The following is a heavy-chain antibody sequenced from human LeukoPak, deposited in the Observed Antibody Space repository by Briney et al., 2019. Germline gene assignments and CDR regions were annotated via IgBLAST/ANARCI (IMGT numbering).Heavy chain of an antibody. CDR2: ISADTGNT. V-gene: IGHV1-18*01. CDR3: AKSPHPGIAVAGLDY. Sequence: ASVKVSCKASGGTFSSYAISWVRQAPGQGLEWMGWISADTGNTNNAQKLQGRVTMTTDTSTSTAYMELRSLRSDDTAVYYCAKSPHPGIAVAGLDYWGQGTLVTVPS. D-gene: IGHD6-19*01. CDR1: GGTFSSYA. J-gene: IGHJ4*02.